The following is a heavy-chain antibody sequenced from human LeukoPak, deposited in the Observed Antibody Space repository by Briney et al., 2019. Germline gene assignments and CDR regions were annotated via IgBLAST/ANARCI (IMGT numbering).Heavy chain of an antibody. Sequence: ASVKVSCKASGYSFTNHAIHWVRQALGQRLEWMGWINVGNGNTKYSQMLQGRVTITRDTPASTAYMELSSLRSEDTAVYYCASTKPWLEHPYFDYWGQGTLVTVSS. V-gene: IGHV1-3*01. CDR1: GYSFTNHA. J-gene: IGHJ4*02. D-gene: IGHD6-19*01. CDR2: INVGNGNT. CDR3: ASTKPWLEHPYFDY.